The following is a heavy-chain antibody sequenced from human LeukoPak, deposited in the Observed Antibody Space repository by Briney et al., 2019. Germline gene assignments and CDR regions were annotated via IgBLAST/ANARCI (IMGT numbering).Heavy chain of an antibody. Sequence: PGGSLRLSCVASGXTFSNSWMHWVRQAPGRGLVWVSRIDREGSSTTYADSVKGRFAISRDNAKNTLYLQMNSLRAEDTAMYYCATSRIHSFEYWGQGALVTVSS. CDR3: ATSRIHSFEY. V-gene: IGHV3-74*01. D-gene: IGHD2-2*01. J-gene: IGHJ4*02. CDR2: IDREGSST. CDR1: GXTFSNSW.